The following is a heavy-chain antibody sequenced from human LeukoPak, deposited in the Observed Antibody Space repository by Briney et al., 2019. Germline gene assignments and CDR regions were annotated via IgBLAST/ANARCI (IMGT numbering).Heavy chain of an antibody. CDR3: ARDQIGYGLDY. V-gene: IGHV4-59*11. CDR2: IHDSGST. Sequence: SETLSLTCIVSSGSINNHYWSWIRQSPGKGLEWIGYIHDSGSTNYNPSLKSRVTIPIDTSKNQFSLKLSSVTAADTAVYYCARDQIGYGLDYWGQGTLVTVSS. D-gene: IGHD5-18*01. CDR1: SGSINNHY. J-gene: IGHJ4*02.